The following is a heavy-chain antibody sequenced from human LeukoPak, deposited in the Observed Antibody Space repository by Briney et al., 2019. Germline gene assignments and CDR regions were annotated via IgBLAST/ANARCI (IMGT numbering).Heavy chain of an antibody. CDR3: AKGSTVPRGVFDY. CDR2: ISWNSGSI. CDR1: GFTFDDYA. Sequence: LPGRSLRLSCAASGFTFDDYAMHWVRQAPGKGLEWVSGISWNSGSIGYADSVKGRFTISRDNAKNSLYLQMNSLRAEDTALYYCAKGSTVPRGVFDYWGQGTLVTVSS. V-gene: IGHV3-9*01. D-gene: IGHD3-10*01. J-gene: IGHJ4*02.